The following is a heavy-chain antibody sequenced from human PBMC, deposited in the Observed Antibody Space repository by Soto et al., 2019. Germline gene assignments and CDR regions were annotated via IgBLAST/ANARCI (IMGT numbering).Heavy chain of an antibody. CDR2: ISFDGSNK. CDR1: GFTFSNYA. CDR3: AKDRAELEFDY. V-gene: IGHV3-30*18. D-gene: IGHD3-10*01. Sequence: QVQLVESGGGVVQPGRSLRLSCAASGFTFSNYAMHWVRQAPGKGLEWVALISFDGSNKEIADSVKGRFTISRDNSMNTLYLQMKGLRPEDRALYYCAKDRAELEFDYWGQGTLVTVSS. J-gene: IGHJ4*02.